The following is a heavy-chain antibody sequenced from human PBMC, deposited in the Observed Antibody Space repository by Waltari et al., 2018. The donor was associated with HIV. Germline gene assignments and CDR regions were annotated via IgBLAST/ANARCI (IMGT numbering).Heavy chain of an antibody. J-gene: IGHJ6*02. D-gene: IGHD2-2*02. CDR3: ARARYCSSTRCYTKGRRNSFYYYALDV. CDR1: GGSFSGYY. Sequence: QVQLQQWGAGLLKPSETLSLTCAVYGGSFSGYYWSWIRQPPGKGLEWIGEINHRGSTNYNPSLKSRVTISVDTSMNQFSLKLSSGTAADTAVYYCARARYCSSTRCYTKGRRNSFYYYALDVWGQGTTVTVSS. CDR2: INHRGST. V-gene: IGHV4-34*01.